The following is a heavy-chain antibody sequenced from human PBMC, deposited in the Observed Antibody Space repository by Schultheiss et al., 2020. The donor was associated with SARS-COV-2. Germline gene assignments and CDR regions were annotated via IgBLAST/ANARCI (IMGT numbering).Heavy chain of an antibody. J-gene: IGHJ6*02. Sequence: ASVKVSCKASGYTFTDYDVTWVRQTPGQGLEWMGWISANKGNTNYAQKFQGRVTITADESTSTAYMELSSLRSEDTAVYYCARDRATVTIDYYYYGMDVWGQGTTVTVSS. V-gene: IGHV1-18*01. CDR1: GYTFTDYD. D-gene: IGHD4-17*01. CDR2: ISANKGNT. CDR3: ARDRATVTIDYYYYGMDV.